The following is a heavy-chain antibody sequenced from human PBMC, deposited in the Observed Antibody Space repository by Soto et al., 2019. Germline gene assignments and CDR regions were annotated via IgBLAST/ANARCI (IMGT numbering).Heavy chain of an antibody. J-gene: IGHJ6*02. V-gene: IGHV3-48*02. Sequence: PGGSLRLSCAASGFTFSSYSMNWVRQAPGKGLEWVSYISSSSSTIYYADSVKGRFTISRDNAKNSLYLQMNSLRDENTAVYYCARDPRSGYYVTPYYYYGMDVWGQGTTVTSP. CDR2: ISSSSSTI. CDR3: ARDPRSGYYVTPYYYYGMDV. D-gene: IGHD3-3*01. CDR1: GFTFSSYS.